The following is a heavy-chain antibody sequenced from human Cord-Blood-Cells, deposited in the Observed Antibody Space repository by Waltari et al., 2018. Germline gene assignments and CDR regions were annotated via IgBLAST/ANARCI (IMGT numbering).Heavy chain of an antibody. CDR3: AKDIQSVAGTGMDV. J-gene: IGHJ6*03. CDR1: GFTFDDYA. D-gene: IGHD6-19*01. V-gene: IGHV3-9*03. Sequence: EVQLVESGGGLVQPGRSLRLYCVASGFTFDDYAMHWVRPAPGKGLEWVSGIGWNSGSIGYADSVKGRFTISRDNAKNSLYLQMNSLRAEDMALYYCAKDIQSVAGTGMDVWGKGTTVTVSS. CDR2: IGWNSGSI.